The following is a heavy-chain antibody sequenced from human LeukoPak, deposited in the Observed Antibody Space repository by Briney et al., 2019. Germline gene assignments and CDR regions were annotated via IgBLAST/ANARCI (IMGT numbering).Heavy chain of an antibody. J-gene: IGHJ4*02. CDR1: GFTFSSYG. Sequence: GGSLRLSSAASGFTFSSYGMHWVRQAPGKGLEWVAVISYDGSNKSYGDSVKGRFTISRDNSENTPYLQMNSLRPEDTAVYYCAKDWRLDDYWGQGTLVTVSS. V-gene: IGHV3-30*18. CDR3: AKDWRLDDY. D-gene: IGHD6-19*01. CDR2: ISYDGSNK.